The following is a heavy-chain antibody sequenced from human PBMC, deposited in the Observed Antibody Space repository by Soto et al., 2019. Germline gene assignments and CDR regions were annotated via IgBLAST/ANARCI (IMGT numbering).Heavy chain of an antibody. V-gene: IGHV4-30-2*01. CDR2: IYHSGST. CDR3: ARASTVTRLGFDY. CDR1: GGSISSGGYS. D-gene: IGHD4-17*01. Sequence: NPSETLSLTCAVSGGSISSGGYSWSWIRQPPGKGLEWIGYIYHSGSTYYNPSLKSRVTISVDRSKNQFSLKLSSVTAADTAVYYCARASTVTRLGFDYWGQGTLVTVSS. J-gene: IGHJ4*02.